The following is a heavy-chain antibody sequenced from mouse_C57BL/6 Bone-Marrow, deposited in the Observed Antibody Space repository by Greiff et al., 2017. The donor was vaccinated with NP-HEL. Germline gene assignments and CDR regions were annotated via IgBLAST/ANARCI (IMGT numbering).Heavy chain of an antibody. J-gene: IGHJ1*03. V-gene: IGHV8-8*01. CDR2: IWWDDDK. Sequence: QVTLKVSGPGILQPSQTLSLTCSFSGFSLSTFGMGVGWIRQPSGKGLEWLAHIWWDDDKYYNPALKSRLTISKDTSKNQVCLKIANVDTADTATYYCASFLYYGSQWVGFDVWGTGTTVTVSS. D-gene: IGHD1-1*01. CDR1: GFSLSTFGMG. CDR3: ASFLYYGSQWVGFDV.